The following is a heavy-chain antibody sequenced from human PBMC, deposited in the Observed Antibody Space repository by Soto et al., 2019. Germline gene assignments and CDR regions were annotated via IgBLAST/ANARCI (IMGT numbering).Heavy chain of an antibody. CDR3: AKVLVRYYYDSSGFFSTDDY. CDR1: GFTFSSYA. CDR2: ISGSGGST. J-gene: IGHJ4*02. D-gene: IGHD3-22*01. Sequence: GGSLRLSCAASGFTFSSYAMSWVRQAPGKGLEWVSAISGSGGSTYYADSVKGRFTISRDNSKNTLYLQMNSLRAEDTAVYYCAKVLVRYYYDSSGFFSTDDYWGQGTLVTVSS. V-gene: IGHV3-23*01.